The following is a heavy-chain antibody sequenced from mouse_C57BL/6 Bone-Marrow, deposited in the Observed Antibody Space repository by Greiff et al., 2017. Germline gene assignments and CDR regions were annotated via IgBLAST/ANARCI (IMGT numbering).Heavy chain of an antibody. D-gene: IGHD4-1*01. Sequence: QVQLQQSGAELVKPGASVKMSCKASGYTFTSYWITWVKQRPGQGLEWIGDIYPTSGRTNYNEKFKSKAILTVDTSSNKAYMQLSSLTSEDAAVFYCARSGPLGRSFDYWGQGTTLTVSS. J-gene: IGHJ2*01. V-gene: IGHV1-55*01. CDR1: GYTFTSYW. CDR2: IYPTSGRT. CDR3: ARSGPLGRSFDY.